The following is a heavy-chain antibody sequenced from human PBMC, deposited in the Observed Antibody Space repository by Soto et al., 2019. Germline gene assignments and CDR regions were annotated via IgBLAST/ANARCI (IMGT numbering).Heavy chain of an antibody. CDR1: GFAFSNAW. CDR2: IKSETDGETT. J-gene: IGHJ4*02. Sequence: GGSLRLSCAASGFAFSNAWMSWVRQAPGKGLEWVGRIKSETDGETTDYVAPVKGRFTISRDDSKNTLYLQMNSLKIEDTAVYYCTTDLNGGFDYWGRGTLVTVSS. CDR3: TTDLNGGFDY. V-gene: IGHV3-15*01. D-gene: IGHD2-8*01.